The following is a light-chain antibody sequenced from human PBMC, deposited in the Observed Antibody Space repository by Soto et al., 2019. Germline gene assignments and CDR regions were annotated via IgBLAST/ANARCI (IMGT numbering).Light chain of an antibody. CDR1: QSVTSSY. CDR3: QQYGSSPRT. J-gene: IGKJ2*01. Sequence: FVVTQSPDTLSLSPGETATLSCRASQSVTSSYLAWYQQKPGQAPRLLIYGASSRATGIPNRFSGSGSGTDFTLTISRLEPEDFAVYYCQQYGSSPRTFGQGTKLEIK. CDR2: GAS. V-gene: IGKV3-20*01.